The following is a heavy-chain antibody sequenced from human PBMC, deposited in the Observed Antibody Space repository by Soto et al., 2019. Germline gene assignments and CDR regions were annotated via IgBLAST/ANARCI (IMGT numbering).Heavy chain of an antibody. CDR2: NIPIFGTA. J-gene: IGHJ4*02. V-gene: IGHV1-69*13. CDR1: GGTFSSYA. Sequence: ASVKVSCKASGGTFSSYAISWVRQAPGQGLEWMGGNIPIFGTANYAQKFQGRVTITADESTSTAYMELSSLRSEDTAVYYCARGVGAIAYYFDYWGQGTLVTVSS. CDR3: ARGVGAIAYYFDY. D-gene: IGHD1-26*01.